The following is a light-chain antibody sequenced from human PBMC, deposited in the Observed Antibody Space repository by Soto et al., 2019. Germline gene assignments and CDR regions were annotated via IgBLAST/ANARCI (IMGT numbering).Light chain of an antibody. CDR2: GVS. V-gene: IGKV3-20*01. CDR1: QSVSTRY. J-gene: IGKJ3*01. CDR3: QQFGTSPLVT. Sequence: EIVLTQSPGTLSLSPGERATLSCSASQSVSTRYLAWYQQKPGQAPRLLIHGVSSRATGIPDRFSGSGSGTDFILTISRLEPEDFAVYYCQQFGTSPLVTFGPGTKVDIK.